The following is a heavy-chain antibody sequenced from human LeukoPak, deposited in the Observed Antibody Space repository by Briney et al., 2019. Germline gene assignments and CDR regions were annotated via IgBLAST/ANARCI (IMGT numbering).Heavy chain of an antibody. Sequence: ASVKVSCKASGYTFTSYGISWVRQAPGQRLEWMGWINAGNGNTKYSQEFQGRVTITRDTSASTAYMELSSLRSEDMAVYYCARDAGYYYDSSGYHFDYWGQGTLVTVSS. V-gene: IGHV1-3*03. D-gene: IGHD3-22*01. CDR1: GYTFTSYG. J-gene: IGHJ4*02. CDR3: ARDAGYYYDSSGYHFDY. CDR2: INAGNGNT.